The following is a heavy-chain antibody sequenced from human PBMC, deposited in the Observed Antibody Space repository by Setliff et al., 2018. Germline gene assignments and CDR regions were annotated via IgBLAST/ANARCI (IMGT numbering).Heavy chain of an antibody. CDR1: GGSISSYY. CDR2: VYTSGST. V-gene: IGHV4-4*08. Sequence: SETLSVTCTVSGGSISSYYWSWIRQPPGKGLEWIGYVYTSGSTNYNPSLKSRVTISVDTSKNQFSLKLSSVTAADTAVYYCARSLGSGSYWNSRPFYSDYWGQGTLVTVSS. J-gene: IGHJ4*02. CDR3: ARSLGSGSYWNSRPFYSDY. D-gene: IGHD3-10*01.